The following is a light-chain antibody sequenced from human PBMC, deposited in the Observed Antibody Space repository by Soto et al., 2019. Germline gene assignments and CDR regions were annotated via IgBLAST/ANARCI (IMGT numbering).Light chain of an antibody. J-gene: IGKJ4*01. CDR1: QGIRND. CDR3: LQDDTYPLT. CDR2: AAS. Sequence: AIQMTQSPSSLSASVGDRVTITCRASQGIRNDLGWYQQKPGKARKLLIYAASTLHSGVPSRFSGSGSGTAFTLTISSLQPEDFATYYCLQDDTYPLTFGGGTKVEIK. V-gene: IGKV1-6*01.